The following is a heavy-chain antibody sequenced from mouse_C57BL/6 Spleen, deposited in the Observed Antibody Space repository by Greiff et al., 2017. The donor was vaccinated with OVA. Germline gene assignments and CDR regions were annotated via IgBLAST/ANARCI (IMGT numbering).Heavy chain of an antibody. CDR3: ARSGLYYYGSSPAWFAY. V-gene: IGHV1-26*01. J-gene: IGHJ3*01. CDR1: GYTFTDYY. D-gene: IGHD1-1*01. CDR2: INPNNGGT. Sequence: VQLQQSGPELVKPGASVKISCKASGYTFTDYYMNWVKQSHGKSLEWIGDINPNNGGTSYNQKFKGKATLTVDKSSSTAYMKLRILTSEDSAIYYCARSGLYYYGSSPAWFAYWGQGTLVTVSA.